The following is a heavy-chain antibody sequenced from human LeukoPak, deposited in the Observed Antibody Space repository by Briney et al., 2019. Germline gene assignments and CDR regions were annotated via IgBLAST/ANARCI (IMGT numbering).Heavy chain of an antibody. Sequence: ASVKVSCRASGYTFTDYYYIHWVRQAPGQGLEWMGWLNPKSGDTNYAQKFQGRVTVTRDTSISTAYMELSRLRSDDTAVYYCARPSSTDYVWGQGTQVTVSS. D-gene: IGHD2-2*01. CDR1: GYTFTDYY. V-gene: IGHV1-2*02. CDR2: LNPKSGDT. J-gene: IGHJ4*02. CDR3: ARPSSTDYV.